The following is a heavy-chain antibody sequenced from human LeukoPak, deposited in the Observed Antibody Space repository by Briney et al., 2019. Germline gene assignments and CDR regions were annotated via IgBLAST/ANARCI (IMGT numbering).Heavy chain of an antibody. CDR2: VSTSSTTI. Sequence: GGSLRLSCAGSGFTFSTYSMNWVRQAPGKGLGWISYVSTSSTTIYYADSVKGRFTISRDNANNSLYLQMNSLRAEDTAVYYCARVKGGFDSWGQGTLVTVSS. CDR1: GFTFSTYS. J-gene: IGHJ4*02. CDR3: ARVKGGFDS. D-gene: IGHD3-16*01. V-gene: IGHV3-48*01.